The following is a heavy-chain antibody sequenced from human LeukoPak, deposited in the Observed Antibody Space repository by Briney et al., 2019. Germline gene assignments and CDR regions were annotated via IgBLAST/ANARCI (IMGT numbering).Heavy chain of an antibody. CDR1: GGSISSYY. J-gene: IGHJ4*02. D-gene: IGHD1-26*01. CDR3: AREDRWELLLYYFDY. CDR2: IYHSGST. V-gene: IGHV4-38-2*02. Sequence: SETLSLTYTVSGGSISSYYWSWIRQPPGKGLEWIGSIYHSGSTYYNPSLKSRVTISVNTSKNQFSLKLSSVTAADTAVYYCAREDRWELLLYYFDYWGQGMLVTVSS.